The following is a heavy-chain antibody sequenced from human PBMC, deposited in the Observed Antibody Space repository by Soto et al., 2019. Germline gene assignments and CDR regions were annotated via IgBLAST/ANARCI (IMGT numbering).Heavy chain of an antibody. Sequence: GGSLRLSCVASGFTFKTYAMNWVRPAPGKGLEWVSVVSGSGSTTYYGDSVRGRFTISRDNAKNTLYLQMNSLRVEDKAVYYCAKQNQFGSGWCGGGDVGYYYNGMDVWGKGTTVTVSS. V-gene: IGHV3-23*01. J-gene: IGHJ6*04. CDR2: VSGSGSTT. D-gene: IGHD6-19*01. CDR1: GFTFKTYA. CDR3: AKQNQFGSGWCGGGDVGYYYNGMDV.